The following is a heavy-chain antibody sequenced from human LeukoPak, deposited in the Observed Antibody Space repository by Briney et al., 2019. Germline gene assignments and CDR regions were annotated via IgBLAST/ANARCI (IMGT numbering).Heavy chain of an antibody. Sequence: GGSLRLSCAASGFTFTSYGIHWVRQAPGKGLEWVAFIRYDGSNKYYADSVKGRFTISRDNSKNTLYLQMNSLRAEDTAVYYCAKDHGSLGSGLNWGQGTLVTVSS. J-gene: IGHJ4*02. D-gene: IGHD3-10*01. CDR2: IRYDGSNK. V-gene: IGHV3-30*02. CDR3: AKDHGSLGSGLN. CDR1: GFTFTSYG.